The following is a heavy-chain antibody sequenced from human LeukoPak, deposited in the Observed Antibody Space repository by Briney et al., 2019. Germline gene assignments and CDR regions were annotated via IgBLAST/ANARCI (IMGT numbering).Heavy chain of an antibody. D-gene: IGHD3-9*01. V-gene: IGHV3-21*01. CDR2: ISSSSSYI. CDR1: GFTFSNAW. Sequence: GGSLRLSCATSGFTFSNAWMNWVRQAPGKGLEWVSSISSSSSYIYYADSVKGRFTISRDNAKNSLYLQMNSLRAEDTAVYYCARDRRLGPYWGQGTLVTVSS. J-gene: IGHJ4*02. CDR3: ARDRRLGPY.